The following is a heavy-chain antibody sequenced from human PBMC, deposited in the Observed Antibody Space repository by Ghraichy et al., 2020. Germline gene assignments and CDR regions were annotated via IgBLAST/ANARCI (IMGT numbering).Heavy chain of an antibody. Sequence: SETLSLTCTVSGGSISSGGYYWSWIRQPPGKGLEWIGYIYYSGSTYYNPSLKSRVTISVDTSKNQFSLKLSSVTAADTAVYYCARDLNDGGNSGDVFDIWGQGTLVTVSS. CDR1: GGSISSGGYY. D-gene: IGHD4-23*01. V-gene: IGHV4-30-4*01. J-gene: IGHJ3*02. CDR2: IYYSGST. CDR3: ARDLNDGGNSGDVFDI.